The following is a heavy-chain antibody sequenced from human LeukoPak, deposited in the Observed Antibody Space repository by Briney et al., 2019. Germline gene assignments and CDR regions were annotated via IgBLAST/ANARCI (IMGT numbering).Heavy chain of an antibody. CDR1: GGSISSGGYY. J-gene: IGHJ6*03. V-gene: IGHV4-31*03. CDR3: ARVYWDNYYYYYMDV. Sequence: SQTLSLTCTVSGGSISSGGYYWSWIRQHPGKGLEWIGYIYYSGSTYCNPSLKSRVTISVDTSKNQFSLKLSSVTAADTAVYYCARVYWDNYYYYYMDVWGKGTTVTVSS. D-gene: IGHD1-26*01. CDR2: IYYSGST.